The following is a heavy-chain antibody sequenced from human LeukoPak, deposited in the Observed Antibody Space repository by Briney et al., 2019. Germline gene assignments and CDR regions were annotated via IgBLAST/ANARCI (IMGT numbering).Heavy chain of an antibody. CDR2: IYYSGST. CDR3: ARESRRYFDL. V-gene: IGHV4-59*01. CDR1: GGSISSYY. Sequence: SETLSLTCTASGGSISSYYWSWIRQPPGKGLEWIGYIYYSGSTNYNPSLKSRVTISVDTSKNQFSLKLSSVTAADTAVYYCARESRRYFDLWGRGTLVTVSS. J-gene: IGHJ2*01.